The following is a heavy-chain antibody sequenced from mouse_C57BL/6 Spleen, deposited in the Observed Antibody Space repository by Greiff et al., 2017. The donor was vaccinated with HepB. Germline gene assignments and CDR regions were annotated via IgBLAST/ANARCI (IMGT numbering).Heavy chain of an antibody. V-gene: IGHV1-54*01. CDR1: GYAFTNYL. J-gene: IGHJ2*01. CDR3: ARGGYYPDY. D-gene: IGHD1-1*02. CDR2: INPGSGGT. Sequence: QVQLQQSGAELVRPGTSVKVSCKASGYAFTNYLIEWVKQRPGQGLEWIGVINPGSGGTNYNEKFKGKATLTADKSSSTAYMQLSSLTSEDSAVYFCARGGYYPDYWGQGTTLTVSS.